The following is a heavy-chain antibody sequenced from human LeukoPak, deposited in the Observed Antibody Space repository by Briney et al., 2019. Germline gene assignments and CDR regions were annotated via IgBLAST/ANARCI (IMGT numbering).Heavy chain of an antibody. CDR2: TYYRSRWYN. V-gene: IGHV6-1*01. J-gene: IGHJ4*02. CDR3: ARENHDVTVALFHY. D-gene: IGHD6-19*01. CDR1: GDTIFSNSAA. Sequence: SQTLSLTCAISGDTIFSNSAAWNWIRQSPSRGLEWLGRTYYRSRWYNDYAVSVQGRITVAPDTSKNQFSLHLSSVTPDDTAVYYCARENHDVTVALFHYWGQGTLVTVSS.